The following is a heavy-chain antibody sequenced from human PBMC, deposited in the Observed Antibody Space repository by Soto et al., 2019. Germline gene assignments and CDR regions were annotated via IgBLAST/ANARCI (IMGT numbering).Heavy chain of an antibody. CDR3: ARTPDI. J-gene: IGHJ3*02. CDR1: GGSIISGGYS. Sequence: SETLSLTCAVSGGSIISGGYSWSWIRQPPGKGLEWIGYIYHSGSTYYNPSLKSRVTISVDRSKNQFSLKLSSVTAADTAVYYCARTPDIWGQGTMVTVSS. V-gene: IGHV4-30-2*01. CDR2: IYHSGST.